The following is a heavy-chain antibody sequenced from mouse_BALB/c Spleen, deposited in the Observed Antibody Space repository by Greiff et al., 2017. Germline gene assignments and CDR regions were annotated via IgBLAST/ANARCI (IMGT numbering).Heavy chain of an antibody. CDR1: GYSITSDYA. CDR3: AREHYYGSSYFAY. CDR2: ISYSGST. V-gene: IGHV3-2*02. Sequence: DVKLQESGPGLVKPSQSLSLTCTVTGYSITSDYAWNWIRQFPGNKLEWMGYISYSGSTSYNPSLKSRISITRDTSKNQFFLQLNSVTTEDTATYYCAREHYYGSSYFAYWGQGTLVTVSA. J-gene: IGHJ3*01. D-gene: IGHD1-1*01.